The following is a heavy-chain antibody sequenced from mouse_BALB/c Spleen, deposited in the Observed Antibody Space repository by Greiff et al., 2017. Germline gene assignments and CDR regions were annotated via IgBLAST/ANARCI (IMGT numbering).Heavy chain of an antibody. CDR3: ARQADYYGSSYVAWFAY. V-gene: IGHV5-12-1*01. D-gene: IGHD1-1*01. CDR1: GFAFSSYD. CDR2: ISSGGGST. J-gene: IGHJ3*01. Sequence: EVNVVESGGGLVKPGGSLKLSCAASGFAFSSYDMSWVRQTPEKRLEWVAYISSGGGSTYYPDTVKGRFTISRDNAKNTLYLQMSSLKSEDTAMYYCARQADYYGSSYVAWFAYWGQGTLVTVSA.